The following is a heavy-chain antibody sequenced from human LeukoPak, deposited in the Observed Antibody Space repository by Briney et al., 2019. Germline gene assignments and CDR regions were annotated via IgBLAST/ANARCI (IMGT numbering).Heavy chain of an antibody. D-gene: IGHD1-7*01. V-gene: IGHV3-30-3*01. CDR3: ARGYWWNYDY. J-gene: IGHJ4*02. CDR2: ISKDGSDK. Sequence: GGSLRLSCAASGFTFSDYAMHWVRQAPGKGLEWVAVISKDGSDKYYPGSVRGRFTISRDNSKNTIYLQMDSLRAEDTAIYYCARGYWWNYDYWGQGTLVTVSS. CDR1: GFTFSDYA.